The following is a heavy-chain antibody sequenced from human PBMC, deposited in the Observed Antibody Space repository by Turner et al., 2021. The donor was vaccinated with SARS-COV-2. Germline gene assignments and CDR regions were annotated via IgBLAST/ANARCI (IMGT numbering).Heavy chain of an antibody. CDR2: INPNSGGT. J-gene: IGHJ4*02. CDR1: GYTFTGYY. D-gene: IGHD6-13*01. Sequence: QVQLVQSGAEVKKPGASVKVSCKASGYTFTGYYMHWVRQAPGQGLEWMGWINPNSGGTNYAQKFQGRVTMTRDTSISTAYMELSRLRSDHTAVYFCARDLFDLGSRWTQWGQGTLVTVSS. V-gene: IGHV1-2*02. CDR3: ARDLFDLGSRWTQ.